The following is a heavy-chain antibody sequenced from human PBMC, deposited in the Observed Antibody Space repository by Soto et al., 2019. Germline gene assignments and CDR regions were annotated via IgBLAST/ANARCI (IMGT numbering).Heavy chain of an antibody. D-gene: IGHD3-3*01. CDR3: ARDRPGYDFWSGYYGNYYYGMDV. V-gene: IGHV1-18*01. J-gene: IGHJ6*02. CDR2: ISAYNGNT. CDR1: GYTFTSYG. Sequence: ASVKVSCKASGYTFTSYGISWVPQAPGQGLEWMGWISAYNGNTNYAQKLQGRVTMTTDTSTSTAYMELRSLRSDDTAVYYCARDRPGYDFWSGYYGNYYYGMDVWGQGTTVTVSS.